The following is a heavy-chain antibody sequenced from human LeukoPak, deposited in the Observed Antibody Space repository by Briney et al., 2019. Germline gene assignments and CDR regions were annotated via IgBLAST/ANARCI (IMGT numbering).Heavy chain of an antibody. V-gene: IGHV3-7*01. CDR1: GFTFSSYW. CDR3: ARELGYYSSRTSRGYFDY. CDR2: IKQDGSEK. D-gene: IGHD6-13*01. Sequence: PGGSLRLSCAASGFTFSSYWMSWVRQAPGKGLEWVANIKQDGSEKYYVDSVKGRFTISRDNAKNSLYLQMNSLRAEDTAVYYCARELGYYSSRTSRGYFDYWGQGTLVTVPS. J-gene: IGHJ4*02.